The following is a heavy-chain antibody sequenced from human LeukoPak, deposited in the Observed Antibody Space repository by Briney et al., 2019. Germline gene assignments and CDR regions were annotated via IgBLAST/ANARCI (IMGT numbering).Heavy chain of an antibody. CDR1: GFTFDDYA. CDR3: AKDAYGVGYYGMDV. D-gene: IGHD2-8*01. J-gene: IGHJ6*02. Sequence: GRSLRLSCAASGFTFDDYAMHWVRQAPGEGLEWVSGISWNSGSIGYADSVKGRFTISRDNAKNSLYLQMNSLRAEDTALYYCAKDAYGVGYYGMDVWGQGTTVTVSS. CDR2: ISWNSGSI. V-gene: IGHV3-9*01.